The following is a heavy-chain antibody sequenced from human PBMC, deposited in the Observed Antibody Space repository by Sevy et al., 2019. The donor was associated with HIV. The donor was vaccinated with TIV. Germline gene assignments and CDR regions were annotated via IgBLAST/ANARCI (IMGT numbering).Heavy chain of an antibody. CDR3: AKGGYCSGGNGYLAAFDI. Sequence: GGSLRLSCAASGFTFSSYAMSWVRQAPGKGLEWVSAISGSGGSTYYADSVKGRFTISRDNSKNTMYLQMNSLRAEDRAVYYGAKGGYCSGGNGYLAAFDIWGQGTMVTVSS. CDR1: GFTFSSYA. J-gene: IGHJ3*02. D-gene: IGHD2-15*01. CDR2: ISGSGGST. V-gene: IGHV3-23*01.